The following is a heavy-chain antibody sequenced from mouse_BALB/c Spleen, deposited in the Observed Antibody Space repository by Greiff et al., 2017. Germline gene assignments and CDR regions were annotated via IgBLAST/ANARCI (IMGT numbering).Heavy chain of an antibody. CDR3: TRRYGNYVYFDV. D-gene: IGHD2-10*02. V-gene: IGHV1-5*01. J-gene: IGHJ1*01. CDR2: IYPGNSDT. CDR1: GYTFTSYW. Sequence: VQLQQSGTVLARPGASVKMSCKASGYTFTSYWMHWVKQRPGQGLEWIGAIYPGNSDTSYNQKFKGKAKLTAVTSTSTAYMELSSLTNEDSAVYYCTRRYGNYVYFDVWGAGTTVTVSS.